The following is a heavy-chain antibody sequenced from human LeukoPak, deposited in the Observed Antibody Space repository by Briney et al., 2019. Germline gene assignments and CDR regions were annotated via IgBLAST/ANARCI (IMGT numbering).Heavy chain of an antibody. CDR2: ISGSGGST. V-gene: IGHV3-23*01. CDR3: AKSLGYCSGGSCYSDY. J-gene: IGHJ4*02. D-gene: IGHD2-15*01. Sequence: GGSLRLSCAASGFTFSSYAMSRVRQAPGKGLEWVSAISGSGGSTYYADSVKGRFTISRDNSKNTLYLQMNSLRAEDTAVYYCAKSLGYCSGGSCYSDYWGQGTLVTVSS. CDR1: GFTFSSYA.